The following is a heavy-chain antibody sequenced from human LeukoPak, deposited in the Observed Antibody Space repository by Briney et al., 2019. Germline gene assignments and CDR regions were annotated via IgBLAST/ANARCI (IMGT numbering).Heavy chain of an antibody. D-gene: IGHD2-2*02. J-gene: IGHJ6*02. CDR3: ASGPLYCSSTSCYISYYYGMDV. CDR2: IYYSGST. V-gene: IGHV4-59*12. Sequence: SETLSLTCAVSGGSISTYYWNWIRQPPGKGLEWIGYIYYSGSTIYNPSLKSRVTISVDTSKNQFSLKLSSVTAADTAVYYCASGPLYCSSTSCYISYYYGMDVWGQGTTVTVSS. CDR1: GGSISTYY.